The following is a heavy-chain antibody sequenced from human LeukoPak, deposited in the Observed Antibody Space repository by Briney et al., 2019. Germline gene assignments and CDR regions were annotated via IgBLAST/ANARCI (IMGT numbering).Heavy chain of an antibody. V-gene: IGHV3-30-3*01. CDR1: GFNFSSYA. Sequence: GGSLRLSCAASGFNFSSYAMHWVRQAPGKGLEWVAVISYDGSNKYCADSVKGRFTISRDNSKNTLYLQMNSLRAEDTAVYYCAREPDPMVRGVPSYGMDVWGQGTTVTVSS. CDR3: AREPDPMVRGVPSYGMDV. CDR2: ISYDGSNK. J-gene: IGHJ6*02. D-gene: IGHD3-10*01.